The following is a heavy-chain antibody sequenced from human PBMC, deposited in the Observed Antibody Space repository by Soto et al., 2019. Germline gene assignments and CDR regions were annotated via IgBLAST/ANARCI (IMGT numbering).Heavy chain of an antibody. Sequence: PSGTLSLTFTVSGGSISIYYWSWIRQPPGKGLEWIGYIYYSGSTNYNPSLKSRVTISVDTSKNQFSLKLSSVTAADTAVYYCARHPGSSFDYWGQGTLVTVSS. J-gene: IGHJ4*02. CDR1: GGSISIYY. V-gene: IGHV4-59*08. CDR2: IYYSGST. D-gene: IGHD6-6*01. CDR3: ARHPGSSFDY.